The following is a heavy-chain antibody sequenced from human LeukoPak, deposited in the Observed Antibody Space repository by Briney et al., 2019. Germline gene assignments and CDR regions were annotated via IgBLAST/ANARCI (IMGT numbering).Heavy chain of an antibody. J-gene: IGHJ4*02. CDR1: GYTFTGYY. D-gene: IGHD5-12*01. Sequence: ASVKVSCKASGYTFTGYYMHWVRQAPGQGLEWMGWINPNSGGTSYAQKFQGRVTMTRDTSVTTAYMELSRLRSDDTAVYYCARYSGYDEQFEYWGQGTLVTVSS. CDR3: ARYSGYDEQFEY. CDR2: INPNSGGT. V-gene: IGHV1-2*02.